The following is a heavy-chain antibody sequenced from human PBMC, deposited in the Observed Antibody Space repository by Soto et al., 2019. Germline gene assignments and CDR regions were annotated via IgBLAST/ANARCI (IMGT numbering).Heavy chain of an antibody. CDR3: ARGGLLDCSGGSCYSPTPHY. Sequence: SETLSLTCTVSGGSISSYYWSWIRQPPGKGLEWIGYIYYSGSTNYNPSLKSRVTISVDTSKNQFSLKLSSVTAADTAVYYCARGGLLDCSGGSCYSPTPHYWGQGTRVTVSS. CDR2: IYYSGST. CDR1: GGSISSYY. J-gene: IGHJ4*02. V-gene: IGHV4-59*01. D-gene: IGHD2-15*01.